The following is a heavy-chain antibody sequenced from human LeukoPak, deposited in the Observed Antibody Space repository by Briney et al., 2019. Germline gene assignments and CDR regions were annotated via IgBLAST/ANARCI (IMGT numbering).Heavy chain of an antibody. CDR3: ARGFRPGLYHLQDY. V-gene: IGHV1-8*01. CDR1: GYTFTSYD. CDR2: MNPNSGNT. D-gene: IGHD1-14*01. Sequence: ASVKVSCKASGYTFTSYDINWVRQATGQGLEWMGWMNPNSGNTGYAQKFQGRVTMTRNTSISTAYMELSSLRSEDTAVYYCARGFRPGLYHLQDYWGQGTLVTVSS. J-gene: IGHJ4*02.